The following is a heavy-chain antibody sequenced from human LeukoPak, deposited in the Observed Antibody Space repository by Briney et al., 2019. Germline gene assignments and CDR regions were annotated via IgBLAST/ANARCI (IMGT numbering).Heavy chain of an antibody. Sequence: SAKVSCKASGGTFSSYAISWVRQAPGQGLEWMGGIILIFGTANYAQKFQGRVTITADKSTSTAYMELSSLRSEDTAVYYCARAFSSGYDRWIYYFDYWGQGTLVTVSS. J-gene: IGHJ4*02. CDR3: ARAFSSGYDRWIYYFDY. CDR1: GGTFSSYA. V-gene: IGHV1-69*06. CDR2: IILIFGTA. D-gene: IGHD5-12*01.